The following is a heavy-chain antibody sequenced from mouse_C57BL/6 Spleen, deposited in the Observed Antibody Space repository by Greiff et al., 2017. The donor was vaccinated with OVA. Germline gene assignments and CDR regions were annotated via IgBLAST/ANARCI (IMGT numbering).Heavy chain of an antibody. CDR3: TVEGDRLYYAMDY. J-gene: IGHJ4*01. Sequence: DVMLVESGGGLVQPGGSMKLSCVASGFTFSNSWMNWVRQSPEKGLEWVAQIRLKSDNYATHYAESVKGRFTISRDDSKSSVYLQMNNLRAEDTGIYYCTVEGDRLYYAMDYWGQGTSVTVSS. V-gene: IGHV6-3*01. CDR2: IRLKSDNYAT. D-gene: IGHD6-1*01. CDR1: GFTFSNSW.